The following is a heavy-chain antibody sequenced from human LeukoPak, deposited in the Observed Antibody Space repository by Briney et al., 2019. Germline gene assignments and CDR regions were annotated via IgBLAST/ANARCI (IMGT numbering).Heavy chain of an antibody. J-gene: IGHJ4*02. CDR1: RGSISTYY. Sequence: SETLSLTCTVSRGSISTYYWSWIRQPPDKGLQWIGYISYSGSTNYNPSLKSRVTISLDTSKNQFSLKLSSLTAADTAVYYCARNWSPNYYFDYWGQGTLVTVSS. V-gene: IGHV4-59*01. D-gene: IGHD3-3*01. CDR3: ARNWSPNYYFDY. CDR2: ISYSGST.